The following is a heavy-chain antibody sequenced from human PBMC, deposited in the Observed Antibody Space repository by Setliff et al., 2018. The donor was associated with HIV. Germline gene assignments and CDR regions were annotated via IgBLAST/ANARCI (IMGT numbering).Heavy chain of an antibody. J-gene: IGHJ4*02. CDR3: ASSVGFRDF. CDR1: GGSISSYY. V-gene: IGHV4-4*07. D-gene: IGHD3-10*01. Sequence: PSETLSLTCTVSGGSISSYYWSWIRQPAGKGLEWIGRIYTSGRTNYSPSLKSRLSLSIESSKNQLFLKVMSVTAADSAVYYCASSVGFRDFWGQGTPVTVSS. CDR2: IYTSGRT.